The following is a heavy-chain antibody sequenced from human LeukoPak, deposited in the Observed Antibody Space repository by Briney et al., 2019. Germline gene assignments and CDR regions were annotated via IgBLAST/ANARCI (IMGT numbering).Heavy chain of an antibody. J-gene: IGHJ4*02. CDR3: ASSPNLFDY. D-gene: IGHD2-8*01. CDR1: GFTFSSYA. V-gene: IGHV3-30*04. CDR2: ISYDGSNK. Sequence: GGSLRLSCAASGFTFSSYAMHWVRQAPGKGLEWVAVISYDGSNKYYADSVKGRFTISRGNSRNTLYLQMNSLRAEDTAVYYCASSPNLFDYWGQGTLVTVSS.